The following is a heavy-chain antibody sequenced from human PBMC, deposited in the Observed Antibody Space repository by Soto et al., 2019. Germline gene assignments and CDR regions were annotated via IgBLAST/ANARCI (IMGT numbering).Heavy chain of an antibody. J-gene: IGHJ6*03. CDR3: ARMRVTTINYYYYMDV. CDR1: GFSLSNARMG. CDR2: IFSNDEK. Sequence: SGPTLVNPTETLTLTFTVSGFSLSNARMGVSWIRQPPGKALEWLAHIFSNDEKSYSTSLKSRLTISKDTSKSQVVLTMTNMDPVDTATYYCARMRVTTINYYYYMDVWGKGTTVTVSS. V-gene: IGHV2-26*01. D-gene: IGHD5-12*01.